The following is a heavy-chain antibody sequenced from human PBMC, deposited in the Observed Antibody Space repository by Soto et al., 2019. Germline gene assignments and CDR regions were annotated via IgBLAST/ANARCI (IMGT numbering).Heavy chain of an antibody. Sequence: EVQLVESGGGLVQPGESLRLSCAASGFTFSSYWMHWVRQAPGKGLVWVSRISSDGSSTSYGDSVKGRLTISRDNAKNTLNLQMNSLRAEDTAVYYCARGNYYGMDVWGQGTTVTVSS. CDR2: ISSDGSST. J-gene: IGHJ6*02. CDR1: GFTFSSYW. CDR3: ARGNYYGMDV. V-gene: IGHV3-74*01.